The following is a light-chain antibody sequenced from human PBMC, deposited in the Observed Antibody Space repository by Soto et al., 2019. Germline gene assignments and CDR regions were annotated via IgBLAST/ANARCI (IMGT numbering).Light chain of an antibody. CDR3: QYCGASPLYT. Sequence: EMVLTQSPGTLSLSPGKRATLSCRASQRVTSVHLAWYQQRPGQAPRLLIYGASNRATGVTERFTGSASGTDFNLTISRLGPEDSAPYYCQYCGASPLYTFGRGTKLEIE. J-gene: IGKJ2*01. CDR2: GAS. V-gene: IGKV3-20*01. CDR1: QRVTSVH.